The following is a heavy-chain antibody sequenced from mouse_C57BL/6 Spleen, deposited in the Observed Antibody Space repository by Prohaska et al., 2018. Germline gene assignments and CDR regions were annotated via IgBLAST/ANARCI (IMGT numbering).Heavy chain of an antibody. CDR3: ARSLYGYDGGDFDY. J-gene: IGHJ2*01. V-gene: IGHV1-18*01. Sequence: GASVKIPCKASGYTFTDYNMDWVKQSHGKSLEWIGDINSNNGGTIYNQKFKGKATWTVDKSSSTAYMELRSLTSEDTAVYYCARSLYGYDGGDFDYWGQGTTLTVSS. D-gene: IGHD2-2*01. CDR1: GYTFTDYN. CDR2: INSNNGGT.